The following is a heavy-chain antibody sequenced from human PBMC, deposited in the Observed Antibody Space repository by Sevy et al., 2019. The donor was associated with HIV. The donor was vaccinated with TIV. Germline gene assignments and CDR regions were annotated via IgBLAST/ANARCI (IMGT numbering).Heavy chain of an antibody. J-gene: IGHJ4*02. V-gene: IGHV1-18*01. CDR3: ARAFCSGGRCYSLAY. CDR2: ISPHNGDT. D-gene: IGHD2-15*01. CDR1: GYIFSTYR. Sequence: ASVKVSCKVSGYIFSTYRITWVRQAPGQGLEWMGWISPHNGDTNYARKLQGKVSMTTDTSTTTAYMELRGLTSDDTALYYCARAFCSGGRCYSLAYWGQGNLVTVSS.